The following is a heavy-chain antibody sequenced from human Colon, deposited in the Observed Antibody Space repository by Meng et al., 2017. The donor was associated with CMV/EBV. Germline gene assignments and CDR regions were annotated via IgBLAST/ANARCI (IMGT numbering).Heavy chain of an antibody. CDR2: INSDGSLT. CDR3: ARDGYEWNLPSFLYY. Sequence: GGSLRLSCAASGFSFSHYWMHWVRQIPGKGLVWVARINSDGSLTHYADSGKGRFTISRDNAKNTLYLQVNSLRADDTTVYYCARDGYEWNLPSFLYYWGQGTLVTVSS. J-gene: IGHJ4*02. V-gene: IGHV3-74*01. CDR1: GFSFSHYW. D-gene: IGHD2-2*03.